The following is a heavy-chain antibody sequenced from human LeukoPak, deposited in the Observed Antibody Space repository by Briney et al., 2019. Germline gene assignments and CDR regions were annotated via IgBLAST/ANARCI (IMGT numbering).Heavy chain of an antibody. Sequence: SETLSLTCTVSGGSISSYYWSWIPPPPGKGLEWSGYIYYSGSTNYNPSLKSRVTISVDTSKNQFSLKLSSVTTADTAVYYCARESQGRRTYYYGSSGSHYFDYWGQGTLVTVSS. CDR3: ARESQGRRTYYYGSSGSHYFDY. CDR2: IYYSGST. CDR1: GGSISSYY. J-gene: IGHJ4*02. V-gene: IGHV4-59*01. D-gene: IGHD3-22*01.